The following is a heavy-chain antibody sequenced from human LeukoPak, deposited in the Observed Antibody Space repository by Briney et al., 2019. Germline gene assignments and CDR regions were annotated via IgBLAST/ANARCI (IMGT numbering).Heavy chain of an antibody. V-gene: IGHV4-59*12. CDR3: ARLRGFYYDSSGYFLDY. D-gene: IGHD3-22*01. Sequence: SETLSLTCTVSGGSISTYYWSWIRQPPGKGLEWIGYIYYSGSTSYNPSLKSRVTISVDTPKNQFSLKLSSVTAADTAVYYCARLRGFYYDSSGYFLDYWGQGTLVTVSS. J-gene: IGHJ4*02. CDR2: IYYSGST. CDR1: GGSISTYY.